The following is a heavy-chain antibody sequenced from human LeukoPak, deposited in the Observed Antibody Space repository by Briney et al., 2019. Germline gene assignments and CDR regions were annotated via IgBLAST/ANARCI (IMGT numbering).Heavy chain of an antibody. J-gene: IGHJ3*02. CDR2: ISYDGSNK. Sequence: GRSLRLSCAASGFTFSSYGMHWVRQAPGKGLEWVAVISYDGSNKYYADSVKGRFTISRDNSKNTLYLQMNSLRAEDTAVYYCAKAGYSSGSDAFDIWGQGAMVTVSS. V-gene: IGHV3-30*18. D-gene: IGHD6-19*01. CDR3: AKAGYSSGSDAFDI. CDR1: GFTFSSYG.